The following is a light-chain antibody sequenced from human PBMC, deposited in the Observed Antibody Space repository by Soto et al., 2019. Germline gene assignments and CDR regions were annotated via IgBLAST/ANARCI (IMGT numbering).Light chain of an antibody. V-gene: IGKV3-20*01. J-gene: IGKJ2*01. CDR1: QSVSSSY. CDR2: GAS. Sequence: EIVLTQSPGTLSLSPGERANLSCRGSQSVSSSYLAWYRQKPGQAPRLLIYGASSRATGIPDRFSGSGSGTALTLTISRLEPEDFAVYYCQQYGSSPYTFGQGTKLEIK. CDR3: QQYGSSPYT.